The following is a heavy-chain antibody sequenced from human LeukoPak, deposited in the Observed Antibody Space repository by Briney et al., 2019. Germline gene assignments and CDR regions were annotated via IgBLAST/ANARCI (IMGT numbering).Heavy chain of an antibody. D-gene: IGHD1-14*01. V-gene: IGHV3-53*01. CDR1: GFSVSSDY. J-gene: IGHJ4*02. CDR2: IYSGGNA. Sequence: PGGSLRLSCEASGFSVSSDYMNWVRQAPGKGLEWVSVIYSGGNAYYADSVKGRFTISRDNSKNTLYLQMNSLRAEDAAVYYCTGRSDYWGQGTLVTVSS. CDR3: TGRSDY.